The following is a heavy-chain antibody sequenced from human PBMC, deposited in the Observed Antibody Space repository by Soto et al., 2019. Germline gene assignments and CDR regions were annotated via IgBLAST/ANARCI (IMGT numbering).Heavy chain of an antibody. V-gene: IGHV1-3*01. J-gene: IGHJ4*02. Sequence: ASVKVSCKTSGYIFTSYSMHWVRQAPGQRPEWMGWIHGNDGTTKYSQTFQGRVTLTRDTSASTDYMELGSLRPEDTAVYYCARPMNYNDYLYSWSQGNLVTVSS. D-gene: IGHD3-10*01. CDR1: GYIFTSYS. CDR3: ARPMNYNDYLYS. CDR2: IHGNDGTT.